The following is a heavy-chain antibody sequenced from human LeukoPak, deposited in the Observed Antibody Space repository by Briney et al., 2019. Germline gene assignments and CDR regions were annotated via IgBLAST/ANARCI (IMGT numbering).Heavy chain of an antibody. CDR1: GFTFSSYG. Sequence: GGSLRLSCAASGFTFSSYGMHWVRQAPGKGREWGALISYDGSNKYYADSVKGRFTISRDNSKNTLYLQMNSLRAEDTAVYYCATAGRYCSGGSCYQDYWGQGTLVTVSS. CDR3: ATAGRYCSGGSCYQDY. V-gene: IGHV3-30*03. D-gene: IGHD2-15*01. CDR2: ISYDGSNK. J-gene: IGHJ4*02.